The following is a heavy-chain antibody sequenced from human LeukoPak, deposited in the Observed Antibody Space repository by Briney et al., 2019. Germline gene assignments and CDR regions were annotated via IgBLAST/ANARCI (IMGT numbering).Heavy chain of an antibody. CDR1: GFTFSSYA. V-gene: IGHV3-30*14. CDR3: ARPVGYYYYMDV. J-gene: IGHJ6*03. CDR2: ISYDGSNK. Sequence: GGSLRLSCAASGFTFSSYAMHWVRQAPGKGLEWVAVISYDGSNKYYADSVKGRFTISRDNSKNTLYLQMNSLRAEDTAVYYCARPVGYYYYMDVWGKGTTVTISS.